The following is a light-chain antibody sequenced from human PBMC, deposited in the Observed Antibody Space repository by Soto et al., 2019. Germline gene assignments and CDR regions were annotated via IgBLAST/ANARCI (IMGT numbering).Light chain of an antibody. CDR2: GAS. CDR3: QQYDSSLWT. V-gene: IGKV3-20*01. CDR1: QTVSRTY. J-gene: IGKJ1*01. Sequence: EVVLTQSPGTLSLSPGERATVSCRASQTVSRTYLAWYQKKPGQAPRLLIYGASTRATGIPDRFTGSGSGTDFTLTISRLEPEDFAVYYCQQYDSSLWTFGQGTKVDIK.